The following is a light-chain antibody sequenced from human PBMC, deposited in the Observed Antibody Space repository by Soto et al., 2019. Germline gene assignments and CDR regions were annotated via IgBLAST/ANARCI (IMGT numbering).Light chain of an antibody. CDR2: EVS. V-gene: IGLV2-14*01. CDR3: SSYTSSSTPDV. Sequence: QYALTQPASVSGSPGQSITISCTGTSSDVGGYNYVSWYQQHPGKAPKLMIYEVSNRPSGVSNRFSGSKSGNTASLTISGLQAEDEADYYGSSYTSSSTPDVFGAGTKVTVL. J-gene: IGLJ1*01. CDR1: SSDVGGYNY.